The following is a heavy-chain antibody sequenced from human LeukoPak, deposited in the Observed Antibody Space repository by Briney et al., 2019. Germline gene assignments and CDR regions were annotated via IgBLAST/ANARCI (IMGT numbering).Heavy chain of an antibody. CDR1: GFTFSSYA. CDR3: ARDVDSSSWYGPPTQPSGMDV. D-gene: IGHD6-13*01. Sequence: GRSLRLSCAASGFTFSSYAMHWVRQAPGKGLEWVAVISYDGSNKYYADSVKGRFTISRDNSKNTLYLQMNSLRAEDTAVYYCARDVDSSSWYGPPTQPSGMDVWGQGTTVTVSS. CDR2: ISYDGSNK. V-gene: IGHV3-30-3*01. J-gene: IGHJ6*02.